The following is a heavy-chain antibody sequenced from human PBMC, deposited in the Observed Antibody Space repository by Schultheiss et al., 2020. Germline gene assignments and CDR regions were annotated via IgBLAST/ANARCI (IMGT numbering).Heavy chain of an antibody. V-gene: IGHV3-49*04. Sequence: GGSLRLSCAASEFTFSSYAMIWVRQAPGKGLEWVGFIRSKAYGGTTEYAASVKGRFTISRDDSKSIAYLQMNSLKTEDTAVYYCTRASSGYYYVWDDYWGQGTLVTVSS. CDR3: TRASSGYYYVWDDY. D-gene: IGHD3-22*01. CDR1: EFTFSSYA. J-gene: IGHJ4*02. CDR2: IRSKAYGGTT.